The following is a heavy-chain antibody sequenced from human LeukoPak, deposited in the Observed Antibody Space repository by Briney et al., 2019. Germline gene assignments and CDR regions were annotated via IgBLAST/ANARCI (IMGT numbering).Heavy chain of an antibody. Sequence: ASVKVSCKVSGYTLTELSMHWVRQAPGKGLEWMGGFDPEDGETIYAQKFQGRVTMTEDTSTDTAYMELSSLRSEDTAVYYCATWVYDYVWGIYQGRYYFDYWAREPWSPPPQ. D-gene: IGHD3-16*02. V-gene: IGHV1-24*01. CDR2: FDPEDGET. J-gene: IGHJ4*02. CDR3: ATWVYDYVWGIYQGRYYFDY. CDR1: GYTLTELS.